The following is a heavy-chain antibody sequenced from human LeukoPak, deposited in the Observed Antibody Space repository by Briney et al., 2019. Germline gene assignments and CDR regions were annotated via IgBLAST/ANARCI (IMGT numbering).Heavy chain of an antibody. CDR2: IYPRDGST. CDR3: ARDQEGFDY. V-gene: IGHV1-46*01. Sequence: ASVKVSCKASGYTFTSNYIHWVRQAPGQGLEWMGMIYPRDGSTSYAQRFQGRVTVTRDTSTSTVHMELSGLRSVDTAVYYCARDQEGFDYWGQGTLVTVSS. CDR1: GYTFTSNY. J-gene: IGHJ4*02.